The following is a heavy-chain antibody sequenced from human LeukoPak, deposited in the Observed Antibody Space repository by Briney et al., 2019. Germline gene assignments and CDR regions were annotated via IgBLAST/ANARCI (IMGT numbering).Heavy chain of an antibody. J-gene: IGHJ5*02. CDR2: ISSSSSYI. CDR3: ARDSKAYSSSWYVDWFDP. Sequence: GGSLRLSCAASGFTFSSYAMSWVRQAPGKGLEWVSSISSSSSYIYYADSVKGRFTISRDNAKNSLYLQMNSLRAEDTAVYYCARDSKAYSSSWYVDWFDPWGQGTLVTVSS. V-gene: IGHV3-21*01. CDR1: GFTFSSYA. D-gene: IGHD6-13*01.